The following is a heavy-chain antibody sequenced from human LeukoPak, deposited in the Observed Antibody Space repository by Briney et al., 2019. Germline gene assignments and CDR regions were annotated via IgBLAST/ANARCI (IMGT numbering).Heavy chain of an antibody. J-gene: IGHJ4*02. CDR3: ARLHYDSSGYYYFDY. Sequence: PSETLSLTCTVSGGSISSYYWSWIRQPPGKGLGWIGYIYSSGSTNYNPSLKSRITISEDTSKKQFSLKLSSVTAADTAVYYCARLHYDSSGYYYFDYWGQGTLVTVSS. CDR1: GGSISSYY. V-gene: IGHV4-59*01. D-gene: IGHD3-22*01. CDR2: IYSSGST.